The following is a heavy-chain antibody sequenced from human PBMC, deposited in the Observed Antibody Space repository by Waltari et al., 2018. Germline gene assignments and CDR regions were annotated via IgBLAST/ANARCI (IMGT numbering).Heavy chain of an antibody. CDR3: ATWTGGSLGAFDN. Sequence: EVQLVESGGGLIQPGGSLRLSCEVSGFTVSNNYIGWVRQAPGKGLGWFSVIYRGGDTYDADAVRGRFTISRDNSKNTLYLQMNSLRVEDTALYYCATWTGGSLGAFDNWGQGTMVTVSS. D-gene: IGHD7-27*01. V-gene: IGHV3-53*01. J-gene: IGHJ3*02. CDR2: IYRGGDT. CDR1: GFTVSNNY.